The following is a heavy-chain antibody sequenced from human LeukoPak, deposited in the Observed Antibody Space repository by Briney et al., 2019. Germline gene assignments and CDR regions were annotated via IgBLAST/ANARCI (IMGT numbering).Heavy chain of an antibody. CDR2: IDTTTGNP. V-gene: IGHV7-4-1*02. Sequence: ASVKVSCKASGYTLNSNAMNWVRQAPGQGLEWMGNIDTTTGNPRYAQDFTGRFVFSLDTSVSTAYLQITSLKADDTAAYYCVRGTPTPGMDYWGQGTQVTVSS. CDR3: VRGTPTPGMDY. CDR1: GYTLNSNA. J-gene: IGHJ4*02. D-gene: IGHD3-10*01.